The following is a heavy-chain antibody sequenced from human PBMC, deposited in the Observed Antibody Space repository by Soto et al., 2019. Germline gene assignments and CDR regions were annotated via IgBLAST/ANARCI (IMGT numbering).Heavy chain of an antibody. CDR3: AKNYYFDS. CDR2: INTADGGT. Sequence: LRLSCAASGFTFTTYXMSWVRQAPGKGPEWVSSINTADGGTNYAESVKGRFTISRDNSKNTLYLQMDSLRAEDTAIYYCAKNYYFDSWGQGTLVTVSS. CDR1: GFTFTTYX. J-gene: IGHJ4*02. V-gene: IGHV3-23*01.